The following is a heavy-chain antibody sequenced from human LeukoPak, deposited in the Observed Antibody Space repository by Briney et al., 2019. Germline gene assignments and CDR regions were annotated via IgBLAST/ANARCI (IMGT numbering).Heavy chain of an antibody. J-gene: IGHJ6*03. CDR1: GFTFSTYA. CDR3: ARGSSTNCYGGNCFYYYMAV. V-gene: IGHV3-30*04. CDR2: TSIDGTTK. Sequence: GGSLRLSCAASGFTFSTYAMHWVRQAPGKGLERVAVTSIDGTTKYYADSVKGRFTVSRDNSKNTLILQMNSLRAEDTAVYYCARGSSTNCYGGNCFYYYMAVWGKGTTVTVSS. D-gene: IGHD2-2*01.